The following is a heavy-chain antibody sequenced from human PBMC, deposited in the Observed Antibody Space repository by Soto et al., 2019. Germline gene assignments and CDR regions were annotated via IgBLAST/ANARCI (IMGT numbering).Heavy chain of an antibody. CDR2: IYYSGST. J-gene: IGHJ4*02. CDR1: GGSISSGDYY. Sequence: SETLSLTCTVSGGSISSGDYYWSWIRQPPGKGLEWIGYIYYSGSTYYNPSLKSRVTISVDTSKNQFSLKLSSVTAADTAVYYCARWVEVSLAFFDFWGPGIPVTVSS. V-gene: IGHV4-30-4*01. CDR3: ARWVEVSLAFFDF. D-gene: IGHD2-15*01.